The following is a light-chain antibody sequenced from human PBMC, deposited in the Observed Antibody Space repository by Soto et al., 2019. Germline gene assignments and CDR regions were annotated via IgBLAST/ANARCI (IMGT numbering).Light chain of an antibody. CDR1: SSDVGGYNF. Sequence: SALTQPPSASGSPGQSVTISCTGTSSDVGGYNFVSWYQQYPGKVPKLMVYEVNKRPSGVPDRFSGSKSGNTASLTVSGHQAEDEADYYCTSYAGGNNVFGTGTKLTVL. CDR2: EVN. CDR3: TSYAGGNNV. V-gene: IGLV2-8*01. J-gene: IGLJ1*01.